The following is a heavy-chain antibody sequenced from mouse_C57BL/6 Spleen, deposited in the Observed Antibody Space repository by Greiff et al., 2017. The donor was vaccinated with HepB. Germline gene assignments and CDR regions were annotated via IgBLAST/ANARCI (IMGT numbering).Heavy chain of an antibody. CDR1: GFSFNTYA. V-gene: IGHV10-1*01. CDR3: VRHEDDTFAY. CDR2: IRSKSNNYAT. Sequence: EVKVEESGGGLVQPKGSLKLSCAASGFSFNTYAMNWVRQAPGKGLEWVARIRSKSNNYATYYADSVKDRFTISRDDSESMLYLQMNNLKTEDTAMYYCVRHEDDTFAYWGQGTLVTVSA. J-gene: IGHJ3*01.